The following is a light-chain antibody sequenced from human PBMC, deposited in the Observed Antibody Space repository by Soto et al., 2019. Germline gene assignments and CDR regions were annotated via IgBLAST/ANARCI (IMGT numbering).Light chain of an antibody. Sequence: VMTQSPATLSESPGARATLSCMAGESVSSNLAWYQQRPGQAPRLVIYGAATRATGSPARFSGGGSGTECTLSISRLEPEDFAVYYCQQYGSSPQTFGQGTKGDIK. CDR1: ESVSSN. CDR3: QQYGSSPQT. J-gene: IGKJ1*01. CDR2: GAA. V-gene: IGKV3-15*01.